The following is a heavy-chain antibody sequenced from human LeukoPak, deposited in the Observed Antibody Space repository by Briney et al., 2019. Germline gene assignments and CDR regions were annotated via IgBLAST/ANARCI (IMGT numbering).Heavy chain of an antibody. D-gene: IGHD6-13*01. V-gene: IGHV3-23*01. J-gene: IGHJ4*02. CDR2: ISSSGSTS. CDR3: AKDGLGGYDSSWFFDS. Sequence: GGSLRLSCAASGFTFSSYAMNWVRQAPGKGLEWVSTISSSGSTSYYADSVKGRFTISRDHSNNTLFLQMNSLRAEDTALYYCAKDGLGGYDSSWFFDSWGQGALVTVSS. CDR1: GFTFSSYA.